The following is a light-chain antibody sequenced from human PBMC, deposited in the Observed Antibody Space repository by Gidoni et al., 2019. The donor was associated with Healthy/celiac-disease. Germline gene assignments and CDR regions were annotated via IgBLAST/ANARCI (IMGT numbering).Light chain of an antibody. V-gene: IGKV3-20*01. CDR3: QQGA. J-gene: IGKJ1*01. CDR2: GAS. Sequence: EIVLTQSPGTLSLSPGERATLSCRASQSVSSTYLAWYQQKPGQAPRLLIYGASRRVTGVPDRFSGSGSGTDFTLTISRLEPEDFAVYYCQQGAFGQXTKVEMK. CDR1: QSVSSTY.